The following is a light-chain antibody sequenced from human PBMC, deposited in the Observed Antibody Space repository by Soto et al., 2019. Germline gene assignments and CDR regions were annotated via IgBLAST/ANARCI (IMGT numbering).Light chain of an antibody. CDR1: QSISNW. V-gene: IGKV1-5*03. Sequence: DIQMTQSPSTLSASVGDRVTITCRASQSISNWLAWYQQRPGKAPKLLIYKASSLESGVPSRFSGSGSGTQFTLTISSLQPDDFATYYCQQYGTFPWTFGQGTK. CDR2: KAS. J-gene: IGKJ1*01. CDR3: QQYGTFPWT.